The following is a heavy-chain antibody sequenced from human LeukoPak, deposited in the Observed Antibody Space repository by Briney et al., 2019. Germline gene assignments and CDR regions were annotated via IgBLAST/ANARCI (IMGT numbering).Heavy chain of an antibody. CDR2: INHSGST. Sequence: PSETLSLTCAVYGGSFSGYYWSWIRQPPGKGLEWIGEINHSGSTNYNPSLKSRVTISVDTSKNQFSLKLSSVTAADTAVYYCARGPDYDILTGYSTCNWFDPWGQGTLVTVSS. CDR3: ARGPDYDILTGYSTCNWFDP. V-gene: IGHV4-34*01. J-gene: IGHJ5*02. CDR1: GGSFSGYY. D-gene: IGHD3-9*01.